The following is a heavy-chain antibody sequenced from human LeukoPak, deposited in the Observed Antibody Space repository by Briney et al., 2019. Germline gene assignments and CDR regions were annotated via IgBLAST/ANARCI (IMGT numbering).Heavy chain of an antibody. CDR2: INPSGGST. J-gene: IGHJ3*02. CDR3: ARVHLAGDAFDI. CDR1: GYTFTSYY. Sequence: ASVKVSCKASGYTFTSYYMHWVRQAPGQGLEWMGIINPSGGSTSYAQKFQVRVTMTRDTSTSTVYMELRSLRSDDTAVYYCARVHLAGDAFDIWGQGTMVTVSS. V-gene: IGHV1-46*01.